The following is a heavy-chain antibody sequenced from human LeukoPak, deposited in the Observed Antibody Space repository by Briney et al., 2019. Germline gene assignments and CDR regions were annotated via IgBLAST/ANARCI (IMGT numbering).Heavy chain of an antibody. J-gene: IGHJ3*02. D-gene: IGHD4-23*01. CDR3: ARIPGGNPNGAFDI. Sequence: GGSLRLSCAASAFTFSSYSMNWVRQAPGKGLEWVSSISSSSSYIYYADSVKGRFTISRDNAKNSLYLQMNSLRAEDTAVYYCARIPGGNPNGAFDIWGQGTMVTVSS. CDR2: ISSSSSYI. V-gene: IGHV3-21*01. CDR1: AFTFSSYS.